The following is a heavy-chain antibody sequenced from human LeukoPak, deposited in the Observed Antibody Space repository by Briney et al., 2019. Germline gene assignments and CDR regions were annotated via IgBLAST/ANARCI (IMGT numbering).Heavy chain of an antibody. CDR3: ARDRGGDAFDI. CDR2: IYYSGST. D-gene: IGHD6-25*01. V-gene: IGHV4-39*07. CDR1: GGSISSSSYY. Sequence: SETLSLTCTVSGGSISSSSYYWGWIRQPPGKGLEWIGSIYYSGSTYYNPSLKSRVTISVDTSKNQFSLKLSSVTAADTAVYYCARDRGGDAFDIWGQGTMVTVSS. J-gene: IGHJ3*02.